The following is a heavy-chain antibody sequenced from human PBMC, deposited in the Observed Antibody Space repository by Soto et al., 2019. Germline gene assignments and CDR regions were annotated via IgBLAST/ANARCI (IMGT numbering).Heavy chain of an antibody. CDR2: ISGGGDTT. V-gene: IGHV3-23*01. CDR3: AKGRGGSGSLTPRVDF. CDR1: GFTFNNYA. J-gene: IGHJ4*02. D-gene: IGHD3-10*01. Sequence: EVQLLESGGGLVQPGGSLRLSCAASGFTFNNYAMTWVRQAPGKGLEWVSAISGGGDTTSYADCVKGRLTVSRDGSKNTLYLQMSSLRAEDTALYYCAKGRGGSGSLTPRVDFWGQGTLVTVSS.